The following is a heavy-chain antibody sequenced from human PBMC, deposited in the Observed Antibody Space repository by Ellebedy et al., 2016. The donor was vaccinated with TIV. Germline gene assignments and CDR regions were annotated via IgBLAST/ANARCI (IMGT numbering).Heavy chain of an antibody. V-gene: IGHV3-7*01. Sequence: PGGSLRLSCVASGFSISDHWMSWVRQAPGKGLEWVSNIKQDGGSKYFVHSVKGRFTISRDNAKNSVYLQMSSLGADDTAFYYCACSRVWYAFDIWGQGTMVTVTS. J-gene: IGHJ3*02. CDR2: IKQDGGSK. D-gene: IGHD6-19*01. CDR1: GFSISDHW. CDR3: ACSRVWYAFDI.